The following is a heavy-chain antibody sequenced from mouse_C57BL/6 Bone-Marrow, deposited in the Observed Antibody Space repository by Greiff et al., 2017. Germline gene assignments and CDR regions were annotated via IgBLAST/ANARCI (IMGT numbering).Heavy chain of an antibody. Sequence: VQLQQSGAELVKPGASVKISCKASGYAFSSYWMNWVKQGPGKGLEWIGQIYPGDGDTNYNGKFKGKATLTADKSSSTAYMQLSSLTSEDSAVYFCARGLRTVVPFDYWGQGTTLTVSS. CDR2: IYPGDGDT. D-gene: IGHD1-1*01. V-gene: IGHV1-80*01. CDR3: ARGLRTVVPFDY. CDR1: GYAFSSYW. J-gene: IGHJ2*01.